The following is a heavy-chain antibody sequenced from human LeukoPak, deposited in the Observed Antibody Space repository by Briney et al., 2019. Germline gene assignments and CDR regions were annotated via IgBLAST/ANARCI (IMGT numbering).Heavy chain of an antibody. Sequence: GGSLRLSCAASGFTFSTYEMNWVRQAPGKRLEWVSYIGSSGNTIYYADSVKGRFTISRDNAKNSLYLQMNSLRAEDTAVYYCARSAGTWFDPWGQGTLVAVSS. CDR1: GFTFSTYE. D-gene: IGHD1-1*01. CDR3: ARSAGTWFDP. V-gene: IGHV3-48*03. J-gene: IGHJ5*02. CDR2: IGSSGNTI.